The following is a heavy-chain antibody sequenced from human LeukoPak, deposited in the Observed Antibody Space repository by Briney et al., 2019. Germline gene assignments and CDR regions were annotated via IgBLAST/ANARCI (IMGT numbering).Heavy chain of an antibody. Sequence: SVKVSCKASGGTFSSYAISWVRQAPGQGLEWIGGIIPIFGTANYAQKFQGRVTITADESTSTAYMELSSLRSEDTAVYYCARDTNETGDQGWGQGTLVTVSA. D-gene: IGHD7-27*01. CDR2: IIPIFGTA. V-gene: IGHV1-69*13. CDR3: ARDTNETGDQG. J-gene: IGHJ4*02. CDR1: GGTFSSYA.